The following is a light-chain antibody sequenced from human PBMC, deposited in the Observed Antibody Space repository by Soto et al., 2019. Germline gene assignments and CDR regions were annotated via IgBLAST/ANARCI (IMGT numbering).Light chain of an antibody. J-gene: IGKJ4*01. CDR3: LSRFDWPT. CDR2: DVS. V-gene: IGKV3-11*01. Sequence: EVVLTQSPDALSLSPGERATVSCRAGQSDSAYLAWYQQRPGQAPRLLIYDVSNRAPGIPDRFSGGGSGTDFTLSISCLLPEHSATYYCLSRFDWPTFGGGA. CDR1: QSDSAY.